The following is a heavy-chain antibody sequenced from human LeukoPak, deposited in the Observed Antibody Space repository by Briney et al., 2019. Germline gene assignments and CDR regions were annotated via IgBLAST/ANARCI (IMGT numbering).Heavy chain of an antibody. Sequence: SETLSLTCTVSGVSISRYYWSWIRQPPGKGVEWIGYIYYSGSTNYNPSLKSRVTISVDTSKNQFSLKLSSVTAADTAVSYCARDLDYYDSSGYYGIWYFDLWGRGTLATVSS. D-gene: IGHD3-22*01. CDR1: GVSISRYY. V-gene: IGHV4-59*12. CDR3: ARDLDYYDSSGYYGIWYFDL. J-gene: IGHJ2*01. CDR2: IYYSGST.